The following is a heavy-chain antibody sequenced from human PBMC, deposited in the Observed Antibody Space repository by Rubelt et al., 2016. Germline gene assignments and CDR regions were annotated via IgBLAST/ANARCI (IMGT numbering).Heavy chain of an antibody. V-gene: IGHV1-2*02. J-gene: IGHJ4*02. Sequence: ASGFTFIDYYMYWVRQAPGQGLEWMGWISPKGDTTMYAEKFQGRVTMTRDSSISTAFLELTWLTSDDTAVYYCARDGPSVAPEFDSWGQGTLVTVPP. CDR2: ISPKGDTT. CDR1: GFTFIDYY. D-gene: IGHD2-21*01. CDR3: ARDGPSVAPEFDS.